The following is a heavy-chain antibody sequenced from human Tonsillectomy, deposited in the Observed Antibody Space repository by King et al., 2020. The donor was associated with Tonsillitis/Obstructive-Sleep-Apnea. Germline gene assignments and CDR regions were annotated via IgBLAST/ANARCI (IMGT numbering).Heavy chain of an antibody. Sequence: VQLVESGGSVVQPGRSLRLSCAASGFTFSTYGMYWVRQAPGKGLEWVAVIWYDGSNKYYADSVKGRFTISRDNSKNTLYLQMNSLRGEDTAVYYCARGTGSNYTEYFQHWGQGTLVTVSS. CDR1: GFTFSTYG. CDR3: ARGTGSNYTEYFQH. J-gene: IGHJ1*01. V-gene: IGHV3-33*01. CDR2: IWYDGSNK. D-gene: IGHD3-10*01.